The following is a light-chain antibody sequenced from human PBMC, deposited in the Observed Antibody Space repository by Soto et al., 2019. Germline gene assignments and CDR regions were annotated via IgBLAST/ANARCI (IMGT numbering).Light chain of an antibody. CDR2: VPS. CDR1: QSVSSN. V-gene: IGKV3-15*01. J-gene: IGKJ4*01. Sequence: EIVMTQSPATLSVSPGERATLSCRASQSVSSNLAWYQQKPGQTPKLLIYVPSTRATGIPASFSGSGSGTEFTLIISSVQSEDFAVYECQHYNVWALTVGGGTKVEF. CDR3: QHYNVWALT.